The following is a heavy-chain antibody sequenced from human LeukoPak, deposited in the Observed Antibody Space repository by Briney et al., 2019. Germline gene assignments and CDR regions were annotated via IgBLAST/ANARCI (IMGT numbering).Heavy chain of an antibody. Sequence: LRLSCAASGFTFSSYAMSWVRQAPGKGLEWVSAISGSGGSTYYADSVKGRFTISRDNSKNTLYLQINSLRAEDTAVYYCARPPRRLLRYFDWLSSFDYWGQGTLVTVSS. CDR1: GFTFSSYA. CDR3: ARPPRRLLRYFDWLSSFDY. V-gene: IGHV3-23*01. CDR2: ISGSGGST. D-gene: IGHD3-9*01. J-gene: IGHJ4*02.